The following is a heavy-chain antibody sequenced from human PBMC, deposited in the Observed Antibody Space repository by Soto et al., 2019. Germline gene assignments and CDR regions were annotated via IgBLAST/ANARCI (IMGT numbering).Heavy chain of an antibody. D-gene: IGHD1-1*01. Sequence: SETLCLTCLVSGGSISSSTYYWVCIRQPPGKGLGWIGSIYYSGATYYNPSLRSRITSSMDRSKNHFSLKLTSVTAADTAIYYCSLVGIRPTTVDYWGQRALVTGSS. CDR3: SLVGIRPTTVDY. CDR2: IYYSGAT. CDR1: GGSISSSTYY. V-gene: IGHV4-39*02. J-gene: IGHJ4*02.